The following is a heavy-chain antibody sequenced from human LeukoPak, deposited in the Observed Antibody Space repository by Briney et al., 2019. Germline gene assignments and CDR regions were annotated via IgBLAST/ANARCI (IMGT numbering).Heavy chain of an antibody. CDR1: GFTFSSYS. J-gene: IGHJ6*02. Sequence: GGSLRLSCAASGFTFSSYSMNWVRQAPGKGLEWVSSISSSSSYIYYADSVKGRFTISRDNAKNSLYLQMNSLRAEDTAVYYCARPSITMVRGTSYQYYYYGMDVWGQGTTVTVSS. CDR3: ARPSITMVRGTSYQYYYYGMDV. D-gene: IGHD3-10*01. CDR2: ISSSSSYI. V-gene: IGHV3-21*01.